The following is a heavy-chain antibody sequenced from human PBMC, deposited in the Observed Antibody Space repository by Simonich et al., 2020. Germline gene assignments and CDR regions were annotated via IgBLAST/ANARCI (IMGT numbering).Heavy chain of an antibody. CDR3: ARGGLYFDY. CDR2: IYYRGSN. D-gene: IGHD2-15*01. V-gene: IGHV4-59*01. Sequence: QVQLQESGPGLVKPSETLSLTCTVSCGSISSYYWGWLRQPPGKGLEWIGYIYYRGSNNYNPSHKSRVTISVDTSKNQFSLKRSAVTAADTAVYYCARGGLYFDYWGQGTLVTVSS. CDR1: CGSISSYY. J-gene: IGHJ4*02.